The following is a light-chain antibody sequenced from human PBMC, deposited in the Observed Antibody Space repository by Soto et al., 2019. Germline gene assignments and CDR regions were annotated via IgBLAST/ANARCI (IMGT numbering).Light chain of an antibody. CDR2: SNN. V-gene: IGLV1-44*01. J-gene: IGLJ2*01. Sequence: QSVLTQPPSPSGTPGQRVIISCSGSSSNIGSNTVNWYQQLPGTAPKLLIYSNNQRPSWVPDRFSGSKSGTSASLAISGLQSEDEADYYCAAWDDSLNGVVFGGGTKLTVL. CDR3: AAWDDSLNGVV. CDR1: SSNIGSNT.